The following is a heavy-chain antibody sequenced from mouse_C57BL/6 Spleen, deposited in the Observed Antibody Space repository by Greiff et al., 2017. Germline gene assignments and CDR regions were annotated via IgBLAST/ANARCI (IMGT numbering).Heavy chain of an antibody. CDR2: IYPGSGST. D-gene: IGHD1-1*01. V-gene: IGHV1-55*01. Sequence: QVQLQQSGAELVKPGASVKMSCKASGYTFSSYWITWVKQRPGQGLEWIGDIYPGSGSTNYNEKFKSKDTLTVDTSSSTAYMQLSSLTSEDSAVYYCARNLITTVVNDYWGQGTTLTVSS. CDR1: GYTFSSYW. CDR3: ARNLITTVVNDY. J-gene: IGHJ2*01.